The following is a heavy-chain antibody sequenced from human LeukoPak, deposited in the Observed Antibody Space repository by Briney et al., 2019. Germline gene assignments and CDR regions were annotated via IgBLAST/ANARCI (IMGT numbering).Heavy chain of an antibody. CDR1: GFTFSSYG. CDR2: ISYDGSNK. J-gene: IGHJ4*02. Sequence: GGSLRLSCAASGFTFSSYGMHWVRQAPGKGLEWVAVISYDGSNKYYADSVKGRFTISRDNSKNTLYLQMNSLRAEDTAVYYCAKSKEGIAAAGLDYWGQGTLVTVSS. D-gene: IGHD6-13*01. V-gene: IGHV3-30*18. CDR3: AKSKEGIAAAGLDY.